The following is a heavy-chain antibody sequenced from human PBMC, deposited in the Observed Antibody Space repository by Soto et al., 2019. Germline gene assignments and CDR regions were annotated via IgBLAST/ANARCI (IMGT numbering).Heavy chain of an antibody. Sequence: AETLSLTCAVSGYSISSGHYWGFLRQPPGKGLEWIGCIYHGGSTYYNPSLNSRVTLSIDMTNNHVSLILNSVTAADTAVYYCARVGPWVPYYYDSSPYTFENWYDPWGQGTLVTVSS. D-gene: IGHD3-22*01. CDR2: IYHGGST. V-gene: IGHV4-38-2*01. CDR1: GYSISSGHY. CDR3: ARVGPWVPYYYDSSPYTFENWYDP. J-gene: IGHJ5*02.